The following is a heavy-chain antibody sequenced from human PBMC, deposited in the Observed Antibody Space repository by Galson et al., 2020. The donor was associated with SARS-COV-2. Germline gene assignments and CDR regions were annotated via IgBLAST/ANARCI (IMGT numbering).Heavy chain of an antibody. V-gene: IGHV3-21*01. CDR2: ISSSSSYI. CDR1: GFTFSSYS. J-gene: IGHJ4*02. D-gene: IGHD3-22*01. Sequence: NSGGSLRLSCAASGFTFSSYSMNWVRQAPGKGLEWVSSISSSSSYIYYADSVKGRFTISRDNAKNSLYLQMNSLRAEDTAVYYCARGDYYYDSSGYWGQGTLVTVSS. CDR3: ARGDYYYDSSGY.